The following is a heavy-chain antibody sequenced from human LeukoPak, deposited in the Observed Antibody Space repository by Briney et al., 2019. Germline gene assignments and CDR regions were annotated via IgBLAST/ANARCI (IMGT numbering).Heavy chain of an antibody. Sequence: SQTLSLTCTVSGGSISSGDYYWSWIRQHPGKGLEWIAYIYYSGSTYYNPSLKSRITISIDTSKNQFSLNLSSVTAADTAMYYCARGNYYDSVGPDSFDVWGQGTLVTVSS. CDR2: IYYSGST. CDR1: GGSISSGDYY. J-gene: IGHJ3*01. D-gene: IGHD3-22*01. V-gene: IGHV4-31*03. CDR3: ARGNYYDSVGPDSFDV.